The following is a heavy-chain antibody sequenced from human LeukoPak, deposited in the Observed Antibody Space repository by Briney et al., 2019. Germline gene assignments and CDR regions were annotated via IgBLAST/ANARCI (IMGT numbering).Heavy chain of an antibody. Sequence: PSETLSLTCTVSGGSISSGGYYWSWIRQHPGKGPEWIGYIYYSGSTYYNPFLKSRVTISVDTSKNQFSLKLSSVTAADTAVYYCARGTGRAAAGTRAFDIWGQGTMVTVSS. CDR2: IYYSGST. V-gene: IGHV4-31*03. J-gene: IGHJ3*02. CDR1: GGSISSGGYY. D-gene: IGHD6-13*01. CDR3: ARGTGRAAAGTRAFDI.